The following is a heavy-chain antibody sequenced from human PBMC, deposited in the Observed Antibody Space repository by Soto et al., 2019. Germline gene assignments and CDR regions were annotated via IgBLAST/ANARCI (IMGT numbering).Heavy chain of an antibody. CDR3: ARGPPRGITMVRGTYYGMDV. J-gene: IGHJ6*02. D-gene: IGHD3-10*01. CDR1: GGSCSGYY. CDR2: INHSGST. Sequence: PLETLSLTCAVYGGSCSGYYWSWIRQPPGKGLEWIGEINHSGSTNYNPSLKSRVTISVDTSKNQFSLKLSSVTAADTAVYYCARGPPRGITMVRGTYYGMDVWGQGTTVTVSS. V-gene: IGHV4-34*01.